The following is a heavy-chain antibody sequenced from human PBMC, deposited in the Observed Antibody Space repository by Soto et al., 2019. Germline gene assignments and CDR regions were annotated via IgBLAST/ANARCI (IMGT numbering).Heavy chain of an antibody. D-gene: IGHD6-19*01. J-gene: IGHJ4*02. CDR2: ISGSGGST. Sequence: GGSLRLSCAASGFTFSSYAMSWVRQAPGKGLEWVSAISGSGGSTYYADSVKGRFTISRDNSKNTLYLQMNSLRAEDTAVYYCAKDKRQWLELSYFDYWGQGTLVTVSS. CDR1: GFTFSSYA. CDR3: AKDKRQWLELSYFDY. V-gene: IGHV3-23*01.